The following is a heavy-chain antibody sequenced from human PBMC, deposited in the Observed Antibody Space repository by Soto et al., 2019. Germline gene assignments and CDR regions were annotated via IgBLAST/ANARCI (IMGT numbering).Heavy chain of an antibody. J-gene: IGHJ4*02. CDR3: ARDLGYYDSSGYFDY. CDR2: ISSSDNII. V-gene: IGHV3-11*01. CDR1: GFTFSDYY. Sequence: GGSLRLCCAASGFTFSDYYMSWIRQAPGKGLEWVAYISSSDNIIYYADSVKGRFTISRDNAKNSLYLQMNSLRAEDTAVYYCARDLGYYDSSGYFDYWGQGTLVTVSS. D-gene: IGHD3-22*01.